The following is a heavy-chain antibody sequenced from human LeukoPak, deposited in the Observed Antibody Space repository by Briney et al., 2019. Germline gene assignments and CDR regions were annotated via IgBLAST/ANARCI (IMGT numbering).Heavy chain of an antibody. CDR2: IYTSGST. CDR1: GGSISSYY. V-gene: IGHV4-4*09. CDR3: ARHRGDWFDP. J-gene: IGHJ5*02. Sequence: SETLSLTCTVSGGSISSYYWSWIRQPPGKGLEWIGYIYTSGSTNYNPSLKSRVTISVDTSKNQFSLKLSSVTAADTAVYYCARHRGDWFDPWGQGTLVTVSS.